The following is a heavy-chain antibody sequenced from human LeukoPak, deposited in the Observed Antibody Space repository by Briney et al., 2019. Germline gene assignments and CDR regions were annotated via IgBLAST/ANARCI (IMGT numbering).Heavy chain of an antibody. CDR3: ARGVGHDILTGYSYYFDY. J-gene: IGHJ4*02. CDR1: GYSFTSYW. CDR2: IYPGDSDT. V-gene: IGHV5-51*01. D-gene: IGHD3-9*01. Sequence: HGESLKISCKGSGYSFTSYWIGWVRQIPGKGLEWMGIIYPGDSDTRYSPSFQGQVTISADKSISTAYLQWSSLKASDTAMYYCARGVGHDILTGYSYYFDYWGQGTLVTVSS.